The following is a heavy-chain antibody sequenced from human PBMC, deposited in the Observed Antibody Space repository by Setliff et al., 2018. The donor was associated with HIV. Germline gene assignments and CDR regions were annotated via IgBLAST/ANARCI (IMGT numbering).Heavy chain of an antibody. V-gene: IGHV2-26*01. J-gene: IGHJ6*02. D-gene: IGHD3-3*01. CDR3: ARILIPNFWSGYYTFNYYYGMDV. CDR2: IFSNDEK. CDR1: GFSLSNARMG. Sequence: SGPTLVNPTETLTLTCTVSGFSLSNARMGVSWIRQPPGKALEWLAHIFSNDEKSYSPSLKSRLTISKDTSKSQVVLTMTNMDPVDTATYYCARILIPNFWSGYYTFNYYYGMDVWGQGTTVTVSS.